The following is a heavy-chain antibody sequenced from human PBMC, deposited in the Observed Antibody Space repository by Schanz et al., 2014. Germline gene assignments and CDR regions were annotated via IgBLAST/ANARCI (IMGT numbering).Heavy chain of an antibody. D-gene: IGHD6-19*01. CDR2: ISRSSSTI. CDR1: AFIFRSYS. CDR3: ARDHQWLARYYMDV. Sequence: EVQLVESGGGLVQPGGSLRPSCAASAFIFRSYSMHWVRQAPGKGLEWVSYISRSSSTIYYADSVKGRFTISRDNAKNSLYLQMNSLRAEDTGVYYCARDHQWLARYYMDVWGKGTTVTVSS. V-gene: IGHV3-48*01. J-gene: IGHJ6*03.